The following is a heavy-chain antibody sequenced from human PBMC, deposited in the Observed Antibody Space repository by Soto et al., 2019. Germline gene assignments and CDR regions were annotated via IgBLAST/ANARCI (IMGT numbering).Heavy chain of an antibody. CDR1: GYSFTSYW. D-gene: IGHD6-6*01. J-gene: IGHJ6*03. V-gene: IGHV5-51*01. Sequence: GESLKISCKGSGYSFTSYWIGWVRQMPGKGLEWMGIIYPGDSDTRYSPSFQGQVTISADKSISTAYLQWSSLKASDTAMYYCARSAPGPTYYYYYMDVWGKGTTVTVSS. CDR2: IYPGDSDT. CDR3: ARSAPGPTYYYYYMDV.